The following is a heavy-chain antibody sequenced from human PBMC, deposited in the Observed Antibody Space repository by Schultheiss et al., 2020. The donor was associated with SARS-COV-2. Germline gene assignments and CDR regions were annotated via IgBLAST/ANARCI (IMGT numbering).Heavy chain of an antibody. CDR2: IYHSGST. V-gene: IGHV4-4*02. Sequence: SETLSLTCAVSGGSISSSNWWSWVRQPPGKGLEWIGEIYHSGSTYYNPSLKSRVTISVDTSKNQFSLKLSSVTAADTAVYYCASGVGGAGQFDPWGQGTLVTVSS. D-gene: IGHD1-26*01. CDR1: GGSISSSNW. J-gene: IGHJ5*02. CDR3: ASGVGGAGQFDP.